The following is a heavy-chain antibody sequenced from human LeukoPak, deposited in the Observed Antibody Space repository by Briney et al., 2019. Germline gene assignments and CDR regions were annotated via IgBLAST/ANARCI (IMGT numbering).Heavy chain of an antibody. CDR1: GGSISSSGYY. J-gene: IGHJ4*02. D-gene: IGHD1-20*01. V-gene: IGHV4-39*01. Sequence: PSETLSLTCSVSGGSISSSGYYWGWIRQPPGKGLEWIGSVSYSGGIYYNPSLRSRVTISEDTSNNQFSLRVNSVTAADTAIYYCARLGRNWKLFDSWGQGTLVTVSS. CDR2: VSYSGGI. CDR3: ARLGRNWKLFDS.